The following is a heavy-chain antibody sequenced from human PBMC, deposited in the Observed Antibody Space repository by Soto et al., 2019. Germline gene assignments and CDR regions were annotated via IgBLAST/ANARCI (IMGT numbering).Heavy chain of an antibody. Sequence: ASVKVSCKASGYTFTGYYMHWVRQAPGQGLEWMGWINPNSGGTNYAQKFQGRVTMTRDTSISTAHMELSRLRPDDTAVYYCARDIVRGDYYYGMDVWDQGTTVTVSS. CDR1: GYTFTGYY. J-gene: IGHJ6*02. CDR2: INPNSGGT. CDR3: ARDIVRGDYYYGMDV. V-gene: IGHV1-2*02. D-gene: IGHD3-10*01.